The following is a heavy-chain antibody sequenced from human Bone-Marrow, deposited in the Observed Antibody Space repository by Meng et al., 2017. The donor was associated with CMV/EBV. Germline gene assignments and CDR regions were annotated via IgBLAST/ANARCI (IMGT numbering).Heavy chain of an antibody. CDR1: GYTFTNYY. D-gene: IGHD4-11*01. V-gene: IGHV1-46*01. CDR2: INPSGGST. J-gene: IGHJ4*02. CDR3: ARDHLVRHDYSKPHFDS. Sequence: ASVKVSCKASGYTFTNYYMHWVRQAPGQGLEWVAIINPSGGSTNYAQNFQGRVTMTRDTSTSTVYIELSSLTSEDTAVYYGARDHLVRHDYSKPHFDSWGQGTLVTVSS.